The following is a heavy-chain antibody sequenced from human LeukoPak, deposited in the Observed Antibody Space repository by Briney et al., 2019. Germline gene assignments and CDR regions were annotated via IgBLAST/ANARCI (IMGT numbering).Heavy chain of an antibody. CDR3: ARDRGYLGSGSYGYYYYYYMDV. D-gene: IGHD3-10*01. CDR2: IYSGGST. CDR1: GFTVSSNY. V-gene: IGHV3-53*01. J-gene: IGHJ6*03. Sequence: PGGSLRLSCAASGFTVSSNYMSWVRQAPGKGLEWVSIIYSGGSTYYADSVKGRFTISRDNSKNTLNLQMNSLRAEDTAVYYCARDRGYLGSGSYGYYYYYYMDVWGKGATVTVSS.